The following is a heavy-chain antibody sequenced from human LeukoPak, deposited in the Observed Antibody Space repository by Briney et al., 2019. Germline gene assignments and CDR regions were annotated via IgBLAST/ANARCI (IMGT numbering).Heavy chain of an antibody. CDR2: IYYSGST. V-gene: IGHV4-59*01. Sequence: SETLSLTCTVSGGSISSYYWSWIRQPPGKGLEWIGYIYYSGSTNYNPSLKSRDTISVDTSKNQFSLKLSSVTAADTAVYYCASDRYYYDSSGYYGAFDIWGQGTMVTVSS. CDR1: GGSISSYY. J-gene: IGHJ3*02. D-gene: IGHD3-22*01. CDR3: ASDRYYYDSSGYYGAFDI.